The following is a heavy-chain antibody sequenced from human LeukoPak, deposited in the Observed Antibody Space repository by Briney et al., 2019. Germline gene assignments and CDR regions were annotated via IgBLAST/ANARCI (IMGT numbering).Heavy chain of an antibody. CDR3: AGGAIRLSSFDY. J-gene: IGHJ4*02. Sequence: SETLCLTCTVPGGSISSGDYYWSWIRQPPGKGLEWIGYIYYSGSTYYNPSLKSRVTISVDASKNQFSLKLSSVTAADTAVYYCAGGAIRLSSFDYWGQGTLVTVSS. CDR1: GGSISSGDYY. CDR2: IYYSGST. D-gene: IGHD2/OR15-2a*01. V-gene: IGHV4-30-4*08.